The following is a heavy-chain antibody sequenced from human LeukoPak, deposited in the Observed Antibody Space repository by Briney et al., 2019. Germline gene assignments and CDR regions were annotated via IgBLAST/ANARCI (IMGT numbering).Heavy chain of an antibody. CDR2: ISAYNGNT. D-gene: IGHD1-26*01. CDR1: GSTFTSYG. CDR3: AREPYSGSYSGWGRYYFDY. V-gene: IGHV1-18*01. J-gene: IGHJ4*02. Sequence: SVKVSCKASGSTFTSYGISLMRHAPGQGLEWMGWISAYNGNTNYAQKLQGSVTMTTNTSTSTAYMELRSLRSDDTAVYYCAREPYSGSYSGWGRYYFDYWGQGTLVTVSS.